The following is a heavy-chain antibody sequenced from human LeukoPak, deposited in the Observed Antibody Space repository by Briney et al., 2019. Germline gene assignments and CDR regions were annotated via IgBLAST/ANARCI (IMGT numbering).Heavy chain of an antibody. Sequence: SETLSLTCTVSGDPISSYHWMWLRQPPGKGREGIVYIYYSGSTNYNPSHKSRVTISVDTSNNHYSLKLSSVTAADTAVYYCAGLWFGGLYSSSSEGDDWGQGTLVTVSS. CDR2: IYYSGST. CDR3: AGLWFGGLYSSSSEGDD. V-gene: IGHV4-59*01. CDR1: GDPISSYH. D-gene: IGHD3-10*01. J-gene: IGHJ4*02.